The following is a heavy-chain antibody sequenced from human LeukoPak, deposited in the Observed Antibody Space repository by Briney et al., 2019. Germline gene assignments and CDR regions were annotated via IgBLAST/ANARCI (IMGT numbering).Heavy chain of an antibody. D-gene: IGHD3-3*01. Sequence: GESLKISCKGSGYSFTSYWISWVRQMPGKGLEWMGRIDPSDSYTNYSPSFQGHVTISADKSISTAYLQWSSLKASGTAMYYCARLLWSGRPYYYYGMDVWGQGTTVTVSS. CDR3: ARLLWSGRPYYYYGMDV. CDR2: IDPSDSYT. V-gene: IGHV5-10-1*01. CDR1: GYSFTSYW. J-gene: IGHJ6*02.